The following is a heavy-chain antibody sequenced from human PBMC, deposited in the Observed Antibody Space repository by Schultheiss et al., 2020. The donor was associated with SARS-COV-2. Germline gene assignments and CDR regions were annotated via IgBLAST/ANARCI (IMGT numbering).Heavy chain of an antibody. CDR3: ARALGRGMDV. V-gene: IGHV4-59*01. CDR1: RGSISHSS. CDR2: IHYSGST. J-gene: IGHJ6*02. Sequence: SETLSLTCTVSRGSISHSSWNWIRQPAGKGLEWIGYIHYSGSTNYNPSLKSRVTISIDTSKNQFSLKLSSVTAADTAVYYCARALGRGMDVWGQGTTVTVSS.